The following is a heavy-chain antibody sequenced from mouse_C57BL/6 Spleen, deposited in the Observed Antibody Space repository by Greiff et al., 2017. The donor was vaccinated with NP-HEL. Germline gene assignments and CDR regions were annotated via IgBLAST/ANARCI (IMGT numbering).Heavy chain of an antibody. J-gene: IGHJ1*03. CDR1: GYTFTDYN. Sequence: VQLQQSGPELVKPGASVKIPCKASGYTFTDYNMDWVKQSHGKSLEWIGDINPNNGGTIYNQKFKGKATLTVDKSSSTAYMELRSLTSEDTAVYYCAREGDYDYDWYFDVWGTGTTVTVSS. CDR3: AREGDYDYDWYFDV. D-gene: IGHD2-4*01. V-gene: IGHV1-18*01. CDR2: INPNNGGT.